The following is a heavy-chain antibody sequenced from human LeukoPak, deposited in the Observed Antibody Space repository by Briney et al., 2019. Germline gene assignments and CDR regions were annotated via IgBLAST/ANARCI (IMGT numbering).Heavy chain of an antibody. Sequence: PGGSLRLSCAASGFTFSNAWMSWVRQAPGKGLEWVGFIRSKPYGGTAEYAASVQGRFTISRDDSKTIAYLQMNSLKTEDTAVYYCSRYGFVGADFDYWGRGTLVTVSS. V-gene: IGHV3-49*04. CDR2: IRSKPYGGTA. CDR1: GFTFSNAW. CDR3: SRYGFVGADFDY. J-gene: IGHJ4*02. D-gene: IGHD1-26*01.